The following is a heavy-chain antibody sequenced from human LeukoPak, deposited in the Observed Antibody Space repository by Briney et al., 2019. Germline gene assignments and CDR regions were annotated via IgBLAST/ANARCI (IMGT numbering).Heavy chain of an antibody. V-gene: IGHV3-33*01. Sequence: HGGSLRLSCAASGFTFSSYGMHWVRQAPGKGLEWVAVIWYDGSNKYYADSVKGRFTISRDNSKSTLYLQMNSLRAEDTAVYYCARSGGGSSWYYFDYWGQGPLVTVSS. CDR3: ARSGGGSSWYYFDY. CDR1: GFTFSSYG. J-gene: IGHJ4*02. CDR2: IWYDGSNK. D-gene: IGHD6-13*01.